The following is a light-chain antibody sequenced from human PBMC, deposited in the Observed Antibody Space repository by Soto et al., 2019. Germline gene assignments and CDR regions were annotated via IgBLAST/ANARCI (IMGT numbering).Light chain of an antibody. CDR2: GAS. Sequence: EIVLTQSPATLSLSPGERATLSCRASQSVRSYLNWYQQKPGQAPRLLIYGASNRATGIPARFSGSGSGTDFTLTISNLEPEDFAVYYCQQHSHWPPWTFGQGTRVEIQ. CDR1: QSVRSY. V-gene: IGKV3-11*01. CDR3: QQHSHWPPWT. J-gene: IGKJ1*01.